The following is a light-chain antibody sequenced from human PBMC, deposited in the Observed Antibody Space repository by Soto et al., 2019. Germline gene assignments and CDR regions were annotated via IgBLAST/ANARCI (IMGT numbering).Light chain of an antibody. CDR1: QSVLYSPNNKNY. V-gene: IGKV4-1*01. CDR3: QQYYRAPCT. CDR2: WAS. Sequence: DIVMTQSPDSLAVSLGERATINCKSSQSVLYSPNNKNYLAWYHQKPGQPPKLLIYWASTRESGVPDRFSGSGSGTDFSLTISSLQAEDVAVYYCQQYYRAPCTFGQGTKVEIK. J-gene: IGKJ1*01.